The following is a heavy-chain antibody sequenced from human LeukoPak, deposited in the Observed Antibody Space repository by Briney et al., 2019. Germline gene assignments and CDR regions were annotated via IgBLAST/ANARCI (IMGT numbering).Heavy chain of an antibody. CDR2: ISRSETK. D-gene: IGHD3-10*01. CDR3: VRDHYYGSGIYSYYFDY. V-gene: IGHV3-48*03. Sequence: GGSLRLSCAASGFTFSNHEMNWVRQAPGKGLEWVSYISRSETKYYADSAKGRFTISRDNAKSLLFLQMNSLRAEDTAVYYCVRDHYYGSGIYSYYFDYWGQGTLVTVSS. CDR1: GFTFSNHE. J-gene: IGHJ4*02.